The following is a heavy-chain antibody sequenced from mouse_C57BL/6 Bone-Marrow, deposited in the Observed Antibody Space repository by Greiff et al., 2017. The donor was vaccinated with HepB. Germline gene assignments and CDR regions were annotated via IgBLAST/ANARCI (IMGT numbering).Heavy chain of an antibody. CDR1: GFSLTSYG. CDR3: AKKEDSTGDDGFAY. J-gene: IGHJ3*01. Sequence: VQRVESGPGLVAPSQSLSITCTVSGFSLTSYGVSWVRQPPGKGLEWLGVIWGDGSTNYHSAPISRLSISKDTSKGQVFLKLNSLQTDDTATYYCAKKEDSTGDDGFAYWGQGTLVTVSA. V-gene: IGHV2-3*01. CDR2: IWGDGST. D-gene: IGHD3-2*02.